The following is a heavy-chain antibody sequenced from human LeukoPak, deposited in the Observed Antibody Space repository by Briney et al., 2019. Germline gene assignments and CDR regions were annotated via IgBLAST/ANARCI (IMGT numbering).Heavy chain of an antibody. CDR3: ARDPSTTVVNELDY. CDR2: IIPIFCIA. D-gene: IGHD4-23*01. Sequence: SVKVSCKASGGTFSSYAISWVRQAPGQGLEWMGRIIPIFCIANYAQKFQGRVTITADKSTSTAYMELSSLRSEDTAVYYCARDPSTTVVNELDYWGQGTLVTVSS. CDR1: GGTFSSYA. J-gene: IGHJ4*02. V-gene: IGHV1-69*04.